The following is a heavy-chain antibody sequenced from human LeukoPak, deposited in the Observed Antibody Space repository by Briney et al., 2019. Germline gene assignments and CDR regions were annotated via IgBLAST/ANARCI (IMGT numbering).Heavy chain of an antibody. V-gene: IGHV4-39*07. CDR2: INHSGST. CDR1: GGSISSSSYY. D-gene: IGHD6-13*01. J-gene: IGHJ4*02. Sequence: PSETLSLTCTVSGGSISSSSYYWSWIRQPPGKGLEWIGEINHSGSTNYNPSLKSRVTISVDTSKNQFSLKLSSVTAADTAVYYCARVVEQQLVHWGQGTLVTVSS. CDR3: ARVVEQQLVH.